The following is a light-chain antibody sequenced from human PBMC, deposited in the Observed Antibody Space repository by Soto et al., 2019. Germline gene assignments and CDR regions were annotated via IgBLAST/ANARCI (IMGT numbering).Light chain of an antibody. Sequence: EIVMTQSPATLSVSPGERVTLSCRASQSVSSNLAWYQQKPGQAPGLLIFGASTRATGIPARFSGSGSGTEFTLTISSLQSEDFAVYYCQHYNNWPPWTFGQGTKVEIK. CDR3: QHYNNWPPWT. J-gene: IGKJ1*01. CDR2: GAS. V-gene: IGKV3-15*01. CDR1: QSVSSN.